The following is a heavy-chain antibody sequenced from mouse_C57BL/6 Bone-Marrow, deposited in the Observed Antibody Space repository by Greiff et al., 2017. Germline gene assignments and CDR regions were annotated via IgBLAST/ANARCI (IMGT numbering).Heavy chain of an antibody. CDR3: ARYKGFYAMDY. CDR2: IRNKANGYTT. D-gene: IGHD3-3*01. CDR1: GFTFTDYY. J-gene: IGHJ4*01. Sequence: EVKVEESGGGLVQPGGSLSLSCAASGFTFTDYYMSWVRPPPGKALEWLGFIRNKANGYTTEYSASVKGRFTISRDNSQSILYLQMNALRAEDSATYYCARYKGFYAMDYWGQGTSVTVSS. V-gene: IGHV7-3*01.